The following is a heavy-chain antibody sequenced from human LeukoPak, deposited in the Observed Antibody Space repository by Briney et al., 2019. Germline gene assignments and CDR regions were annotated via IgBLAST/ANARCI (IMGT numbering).Heavy chain of an antibody. CDR3: GREKNLGT. CDR1: GFTFGSYW. V-gene: IGHV3-7*05. Sequence: PGGSLRLSCAASGFTFGSYWMSWVRQAPGKRLDWVATIKEDASDKYYVDSVKGRFTISRDNVKNSVYLQMNSLRAEDTAVYYCGREKNLGTWGQGTLVTVSS. J-gene: IGHJ4*02. D-gene: IGHD1-14*01. CDR2: IKEDASDK.